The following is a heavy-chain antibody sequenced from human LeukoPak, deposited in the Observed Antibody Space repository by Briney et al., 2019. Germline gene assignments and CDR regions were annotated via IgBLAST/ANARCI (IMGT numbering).Heavy chain of an antibody. CDR3: AKAEYYYDSSGYYYDYYFDY. Sequence: PGGSLRLSCAASGFTFSSYAMSWVRQAPGKGLEWVSAISGNGGSTYYADSVKGRFTISRDNSKNTLYLQMNSLRAEDTAVYYCAKAEYYYDSSGYYYDYYFDYWGQGTLVTVAS. CDR1: GFTFSSYA. J-gene: IGHJ4*02. CDR2: ISGNGGST. V-gene: IGHV3-23*01. D-gene: IGHD3-22*01.